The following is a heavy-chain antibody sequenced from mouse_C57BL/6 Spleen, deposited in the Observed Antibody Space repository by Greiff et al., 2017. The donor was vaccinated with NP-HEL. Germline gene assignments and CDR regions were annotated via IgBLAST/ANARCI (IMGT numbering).Heavy chain of an antibody. Sequence: VQLQQSGAELVRPGASVKLSCTASGFNIKDDYMHWVKQRPEQGLEWIGWIDPENGDTEYASKVQGKATITADTSSNTAYLQLSSLTSEDTAVYYCTTVTTVVDYAMDYWGQGTSVTVSS. D-gene: IGHD1-1*01. CDR1: GFNIKDDY. V-gene: IGHV14-4*01. CDR3: TTVTTVVDYAMDY. CDR2: IDPENGDT. J-gene: IGHJ4*01.